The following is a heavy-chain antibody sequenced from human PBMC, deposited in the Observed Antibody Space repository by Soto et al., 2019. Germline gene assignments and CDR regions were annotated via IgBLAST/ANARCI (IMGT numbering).Heavy chain of an antibody. CDR2: IIPILGIA. J-gene: IGHJ4*02. V-gene: IGHV1-69*02. CDR1: GGTFSSYT. CDR3: ASLQGGTVTSDY. D-gene: IGHD4-17*01. Sequence: EASVKVSCKASGGTFSSYTISWVRQAPGQGLEWMGRIIPILGIASYAQKFQGRVTMTTDKSTSTAYMELSSLRSEDTAVYYCASLQGGTVTSDYWGQGTLVTVSS.